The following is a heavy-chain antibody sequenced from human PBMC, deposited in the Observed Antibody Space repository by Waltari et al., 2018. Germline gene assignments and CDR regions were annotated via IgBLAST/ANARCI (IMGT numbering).Heavy chain of an antibody. J-gene: IGHJ6*03. V-gene: IGHV1-58*01. D-gene: IGHD6-13*01. CDR3: AAHLAAAGTYYYYMDV. CDR2: NVVGSGNT. Sequence: QMQLVQSGPEVKKPGTSVKVSCKASVFTVTSSAVQWVRQARGQRPEWIGWNVVGSGNTNYAQKFQERVTITRDMSTSTAYMELSSLRSEDTAVYYCAAHLAAAGTYYYYMDVWGKGTTVTVSS. CDR1: VFTVTSSA.